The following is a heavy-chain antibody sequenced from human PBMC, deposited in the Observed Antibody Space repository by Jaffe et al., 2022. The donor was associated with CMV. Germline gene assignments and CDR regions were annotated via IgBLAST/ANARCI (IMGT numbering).Heavy chain of an antibody. D-gene: IGHD6-19*01. CDR1: RYSFTRHW. V-gene: IGHV5-51*01. CDR3: ARHDPGSGWSN. J-gene: IGHJ4*02. CDR2: IHPGDLDT. Sequence: EVQLVQSGAEVKKPGESLKISCQGSRYSFTRHWIGWVRQVPGRGLEWMGIIHPGDLDTRYSPAFQGQVTISADKSISTAYLQWSSLKASDTAIYYCARHDPGSGWSNWGQGTLVTVSS.